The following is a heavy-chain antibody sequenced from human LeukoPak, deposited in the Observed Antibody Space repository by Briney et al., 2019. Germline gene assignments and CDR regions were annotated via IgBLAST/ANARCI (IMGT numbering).Heavy chain of an antibody. V-gene: IGHV4-39*01. D-gene: IGHD3-10*01. CDR3: ARRFYYYYGSGSYGGFDI. J-gene: IGHJ3*02. CDR1: GGSISSRNYY. Sequence: SETLSLTCTVSGGSISSRNYYWGWIRQPPGKGLEWIGSIYYNGDTYYNPSLRSRVTISVDTSKDQFSLKVTSVTAADTAVYYCARRFYYYYGSGSYGGFDIWGRGTMVTVSS. CDR2: IYYNGDT.